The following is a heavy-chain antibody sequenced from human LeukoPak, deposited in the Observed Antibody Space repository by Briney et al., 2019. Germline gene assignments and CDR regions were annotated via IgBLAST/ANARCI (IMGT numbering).Heavy chain of an antibody. CDR2: ISGSGGST. D-gene: IGHD3-9*01. J-gene: IGHJ4*02. CDR3: AKTPEPYYDILTGYYGGYYFDY. V-gene: IGHV3-23*01. CDR1: GFTFSSYA. Sequence: PGGSLRLSCAASGFTFSSYAMSWVRQAPGKGLEWVSAISGSGGSTYYADSVKGRFTISRDNSKNTLYLQMNSLRAEDTAVYYCAKTPEPYYDILTGYYGGYYFDYWGQGTLVTVSS.